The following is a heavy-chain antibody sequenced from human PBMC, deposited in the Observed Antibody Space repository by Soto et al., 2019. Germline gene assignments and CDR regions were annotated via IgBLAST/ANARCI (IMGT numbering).Heavy chain of an antibody. CDR3: ARESYYGSGTTVVAY. Sequence: SETLSLTCTVSGGSISGYYWSWIRQPPGKGLEWIGYIYYSGTTSYNPSLNSRVTMLVDTSKNQFSLKVNSVTAADTAVYYCARESYYGSGTTVVAYWGQGTLVTVSS. V-gene: IGHV4-59*01. CDR1: GGSISGYY. D-gene: IGHD3-10*01. CDR2: IYYSGTT. J-gene: IGHJ4*02.